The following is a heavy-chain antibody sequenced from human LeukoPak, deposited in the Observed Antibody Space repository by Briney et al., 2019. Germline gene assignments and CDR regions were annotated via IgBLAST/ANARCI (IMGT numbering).Heavy chain of an antibody. CDR2: FSPGDGET. D-gene: IGHD3-16*02. V-gene: IGHV1-24*01. J-gene: IGHJ3*02. CDR3: ATRLGEFSSRDALNI. Sequence: GASVTVSCKVSGYSLTELSMHWVRQAPGKGLEWVGGFSPGDGETIYAQRFQGRVTMTEATSTDTAYMELRNLTYEDTAVYYCATRLGEFSSRDALNIWGQGTMVTVSS. CDR1: GYSLTELS.